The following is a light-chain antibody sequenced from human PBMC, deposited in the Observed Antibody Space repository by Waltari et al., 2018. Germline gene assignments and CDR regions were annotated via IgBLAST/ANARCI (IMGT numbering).Light chain of an antibody. Sequence: SALTQPASVSLSPGQSLTISCPGIIVDVGIYSLVSWYQQYPGKAPKVMIYDDNRRPSGVSDRFSGSKSGNTASLTISGVQAEDEADYYCCSYAGSYTWVFGGGTKLTVL. J-gene: IGLJ3*02. CDR3: CSYAGSYTWV. CDR1: IVDVGIYSL. V-gene: IGLV2-23*01. CDR2: DDN.